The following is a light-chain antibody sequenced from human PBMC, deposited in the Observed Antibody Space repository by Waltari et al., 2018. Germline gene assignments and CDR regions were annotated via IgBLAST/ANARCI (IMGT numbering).Light chain of an antibody. CDR2: GVG. V-gene: IGLV2-8*01. CDR3: NSYAGSNNFPYV. Sequence: HSALTQPPSASGSPGQSVTISCTGTSSDVGGYNYVSWYQQPPGKAPKLLIYGVGKRPSGAPDRFSGSKSGNSASLTVSGLQAEDEADYYCNSYAGSNNFPYVFGTGTKVTVL. CDR1: SSDVGGYNY. J-gene: IGLJ1*01.